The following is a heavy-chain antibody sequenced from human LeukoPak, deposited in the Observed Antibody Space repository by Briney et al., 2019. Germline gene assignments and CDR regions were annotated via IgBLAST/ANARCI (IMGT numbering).Heavy chain of an antibody. J-gene: IGHJ4*02. CDR3: ARAGGSYEFDY. D-gene: IGHD5-18*01. CDR1: GFTFSSYS. Sequence: PGGSLRLSCAASGFTFSSYSMNWVRQAPGKGLEWVSSISSSSSYIYYADSVKGRSTISRDNAKNSLYLQMNSLRAEDTAAYYCARAGGSYEFDYWGQGTLVTVSS. CDR2: ISSSSSYI. V-gene: IGHV3-21*01.